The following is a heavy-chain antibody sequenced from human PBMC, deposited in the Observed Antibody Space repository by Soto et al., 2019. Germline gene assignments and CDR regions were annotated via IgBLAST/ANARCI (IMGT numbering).Heavy chain of an antibody. V-gene: IGHV4-4*02. J-gene: IGHJ5*02. CDR3: ARQVRATMPYWFDP. Sequence: QVQLQESGPGLVKPSGTLSLACAVSGGSISSSNWWSWVRQPPGKGLEWIGEIYHSGSTNYNPSLKSRVTISLDKSKNQFSLKLRCVTAADTAVYYCARQVRATMPYWFDPWGQRTLVTVSS. CDR1: GGSISSSNW. CDR2: IYHSGST. D-gene: IGHD2-2*01.